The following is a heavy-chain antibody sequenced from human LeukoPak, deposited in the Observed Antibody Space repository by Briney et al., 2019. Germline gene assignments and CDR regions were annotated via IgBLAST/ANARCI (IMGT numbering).Heavy chain of an antibody. D-gene: IGHD6-19*01. Sequence: GGSLRLSCAASGFTFGSYEMNWVRQAPGKGLEWVSYIGTIISTTYYAGSVKGRFTVSRDDVKSSLYLQMSSLRAEDTAVYYCARNVYDLRGQWLVPGFDYWGQGTLVTVSS. CDR2: IGTIISTT. V-gene: IGHV3-48*03. CDR1: GFTFGSYE. CDR3: ARNVYDLRGQWLVPGFDY. J-gene: IGHJ4*02.